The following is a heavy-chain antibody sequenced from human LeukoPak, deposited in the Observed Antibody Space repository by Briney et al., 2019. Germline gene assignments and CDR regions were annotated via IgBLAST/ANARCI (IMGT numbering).Heavy chain of an antibody. J-gene: IGHJ6*02. CDR3: ARDSLWFGEAYGMDV. V-gene: IGHV4-59*02. CDR2: IHHSGST. D-gene: IGHD3-10*01. CDR1: GGAVSSDY. Sequence: PSETLSLTCTLPGGAVSSDYWSWIRQPPGKRLEWIGYIHHSGSTYYNPSLESRVTMSVDTSKSLLSLKLTSVTAADTAVYYCARDSLWFGEAYGMDVWGQGTTVIVSS.